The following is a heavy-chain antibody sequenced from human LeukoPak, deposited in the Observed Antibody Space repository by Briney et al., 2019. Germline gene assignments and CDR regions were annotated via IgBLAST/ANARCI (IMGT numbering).Heavy chain of an antibody. J-gene: IGHJ4*02. Sequence: GGSLRLSCSVSGFTFSSYAMHWVRQAPGKGLEYVSAISSNGGSTYYADSVKGRFTISRDNSKNTLYLQMSSLRAEDTAVYYCVKPMTLLSSTSCFDYWGQGTLVTVSS. CDR3: VKPMTLLSSTSCFDY. CDR2: ISSNGGST. V-gene: IGHV3-64D*06. D-gene: IGHD2-2*01. CDR1: GFTFSSYA.